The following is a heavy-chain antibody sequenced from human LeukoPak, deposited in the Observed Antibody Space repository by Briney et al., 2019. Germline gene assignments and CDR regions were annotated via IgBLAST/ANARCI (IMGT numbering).Heavy chain of an antibody. CDR3: DRHVPPAITRHYDP. CDR1: GYSISSGYY. V-gene: IGHV4-38-2*01. D-gene: IGHD2-2*01. Sequence: SETLSLTCAVSGYSISSGYYWGWIRQPPREGREWMGSIYHSGSTYYNPSLKSRVTISVDTSKNQFSLKLSSWTVTDAAADYYDRHVPPAITRHYDPWGQGTLVTVSS. CDR2: IYHSGST. J-gene: IGHJ5*02.